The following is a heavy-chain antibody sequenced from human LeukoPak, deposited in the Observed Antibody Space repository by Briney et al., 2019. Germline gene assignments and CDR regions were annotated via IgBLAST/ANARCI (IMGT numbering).Heavy chain of an antibody. CDR3: AKEDPAVAAIPSEYFQH. CDR2: IGSGSGGTT. D-gene: IGHD6-19*01. CDR1: GFTFSSYA. V-gene: IGHV3-23*01. Sequence: GGSLRLSCAASGFTFSSYAMRWVRQAPGKGLEWVSAIGSGSGGTTIYADSVKGRFTISRDNSKNTLYLQMNSLRAEDTAVYYCAKEDPAVAAIPSEYFQHWGQGTLVTVSS. J-gene: IGHJ1*01.